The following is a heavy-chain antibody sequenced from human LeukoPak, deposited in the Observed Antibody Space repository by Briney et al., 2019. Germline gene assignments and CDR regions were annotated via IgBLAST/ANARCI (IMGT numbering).Heavy chain of an antibody. V-gene: IGHV1-2*06. Sequence: ASVKVSCKASGYTFTGYYMHWVRQAPGQGLEWMGRINPNSGGTNYAQKFQGRVTMTRDTSISTAYMELGRLRSDDTAVYYCATDFYYDSSGYSLWGQGTLVTVSS. CDR2: INPNSGGT. D-gene: IGHD3-22*01. CDR1: GYTFTGYY. CDR3: ATDFYYDSSGYSL. J-gene: IGHJ4*02.